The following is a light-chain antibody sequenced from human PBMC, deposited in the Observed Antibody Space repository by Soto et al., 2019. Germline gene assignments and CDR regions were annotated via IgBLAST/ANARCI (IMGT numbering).Light chain of an antibody. Sequence: VLTQSPGTLSLSPGERTTLSCRASQNIRGNELAWYQQKPGQPPRLLIYRGSSRAPGIPDSFSGRGSGTEFTLTISRREPEDFAVYYCQDYGTSAPWTFGQGTRVEIK. CDR2: RGS. J-gene: IGKJ1*01. V-gene: IGKV3-20*01. CDR3: QDYGTSAPWT. CDR1: QNIRGNE.